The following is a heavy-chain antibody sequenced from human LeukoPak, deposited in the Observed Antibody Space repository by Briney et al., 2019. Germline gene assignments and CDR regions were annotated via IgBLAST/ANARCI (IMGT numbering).Heavy chain of an antibody. CDR1: GFTFSSYA. Sequence: PGGSLRLSCAASGFTFSSYAMSWVRQAPGKGLEWVSVIYSGGSTYYADSVKGRFTISRDNSKNTLYLQMNSLRAEDTAVYYCAREVTMVRGVIGNWFDPWGQGTLVTVSS. CDR2: IYSGGST. CDR3: AREVTMVRGVIGNWFDP. J-gene: IGHJ5*02. V-gene: IGHV3-53*01. D-gene: IGHD3-10*01.